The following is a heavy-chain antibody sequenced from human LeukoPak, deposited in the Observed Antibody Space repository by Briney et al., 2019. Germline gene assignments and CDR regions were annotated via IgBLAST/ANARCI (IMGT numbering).Heavy chain of an antibody. CDR2: IGGTGVRT. CDR1: GFTFTAYN. D-gene: IGHD3-16*01. V-gene: IGHV3-23*01. Sequence: GGSLRLSCAASGFTFTAYNMNWVRQAPGKGLEWVSTIGGTGVRTYYADSVKGRFTISRDNSKNTLYLQINSLRAEDTAVYFCAKDRLGGPYFFHYWGQGTLVTVSS. CDR3: AKDRLGGPYFFHY. J-gene: IGHJ4*02.